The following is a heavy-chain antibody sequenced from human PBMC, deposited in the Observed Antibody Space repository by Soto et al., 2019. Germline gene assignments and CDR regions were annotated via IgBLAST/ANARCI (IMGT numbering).Heavy chain of an antibody. V-gene: IGHV1-69*13. Sequence: GASVKVSCKASGGTFSSYAISWVRQAPGQGLEWMGGIIPIFGTAIYAQKFQGRVTITADESTSTAYMELSSLRSEDTAVYYCARVSGYGRDAFDIWGQGTMVTVSS. CDR3: ARVSGYGRDAFDI. J-gene: IGHJ3*02. D-gene: IGHD3-22*01. CDR1: GGTFSSYA. CDR2: IIPIFGTA.